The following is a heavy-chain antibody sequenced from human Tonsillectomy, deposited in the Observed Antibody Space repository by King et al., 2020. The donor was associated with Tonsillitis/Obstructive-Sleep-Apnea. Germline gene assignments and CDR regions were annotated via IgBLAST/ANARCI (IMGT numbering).Heavy chain of an antibody. CDR2: IYSGGST. D-gene: IGHD3-10*01. Sequence: VQLVESGGGLIQPGGSLRLSCAASGFTVSSNYMSWVRQAPGKGLEWVSLIYSGGSTYYADPVKGRFTISRDNSENTLYLQMNSLRAEDTAVYYCARVGGALGAYYFYGMDVWGQGTTVTVSS. J-gene: IGHJ6*02. V-gene: IGHV3-53*01. CDR1: GFTVSSNY. CDR3: ARVGGALGAYYFYGMDV.